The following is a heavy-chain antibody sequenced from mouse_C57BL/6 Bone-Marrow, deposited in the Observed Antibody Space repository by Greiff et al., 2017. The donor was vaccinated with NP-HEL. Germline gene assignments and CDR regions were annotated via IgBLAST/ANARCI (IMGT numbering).Heavy chain of an antibody. CDR3: ARGYYGSSSYFDY. CDR1: GFTFSSYA. Sequence: EVKVVESGGGLVKPGGSLKLSCAASGFTFSSYAMSWVRQTPEKRLEWVATISDGGSYTYYPDNVKGRFTISRDNAKNNLYLQMSHLKSEDTAMYYYARGYYGSSSYFDYWGQGTTLTVSS. J-gene: IGHJ2*01. CDR2: ISDGGSYT. D-gene: IGHD1-1*01. V-gene: IGHV5-4*03.